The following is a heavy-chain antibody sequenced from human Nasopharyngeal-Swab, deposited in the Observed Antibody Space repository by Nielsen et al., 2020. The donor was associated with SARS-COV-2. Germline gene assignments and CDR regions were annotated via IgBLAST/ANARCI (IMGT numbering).Heavy chain of an antibody. CDR2: TRRNDFGGTT. J-gene: IGHJ4*02. V-gene: IGHV3-49*04. Sequence: GESLKISCAASGFTFGDHGMSWVRQAPGKGLEWLGFTRRNDFGGTTEYAASVKGRVTISRDDSKSIAYLEINSLKTEDTAVYYCTRESCSGGNCYWGDYLDYWGQGTLVTVSS. CDR1: GFTFGDHG. D-gene: IGHD2-15*01. CDR3: TRESCSGGNCYWGDYLDY.